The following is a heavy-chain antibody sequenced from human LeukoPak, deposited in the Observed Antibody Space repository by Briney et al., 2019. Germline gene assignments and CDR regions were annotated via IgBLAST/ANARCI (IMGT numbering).Heavy chain of an antibody. CDR2: IIPIFGTA. J-gene: IGHJ4*02. CDR1: GGTFSSYA. D-gene: IGHD6-19*01. CDR3: ARAWITGIAVAGTSGFDY. V-gene: IGHV1-69*13. Sequence: SVKVSCKASGGTFSSYAISWVRQAPGQGLEWMGGIIPIFGTANCAQKFQGRVTITADESTSTAYMELSSLRSEDTAVYYCARAWITGIAVAGTSGFDYWGQGTLVTVSS.